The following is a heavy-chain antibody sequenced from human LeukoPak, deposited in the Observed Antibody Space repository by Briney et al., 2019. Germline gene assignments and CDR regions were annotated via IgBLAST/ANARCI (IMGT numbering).Heavy chain of an antibody. CDR1: GFTFSNAW. J-gene: IGHJ4*02. Sequence: GGSLRLSCAASGFTFSNAWMSWVRQAPGRGLEWVGRIKSKTDGGTTDYAAPVKGRFTISRDDSKNTLYLQMNSLKTEDTAVYYCTIRTIIGSFDYWGQGTLVTVSS. CDR3: TIRTIIGSFDY. D-gene: IGHD2-2*01. CDR2: IKSKTDGGTT. V-gene: IGHV3-15*01.